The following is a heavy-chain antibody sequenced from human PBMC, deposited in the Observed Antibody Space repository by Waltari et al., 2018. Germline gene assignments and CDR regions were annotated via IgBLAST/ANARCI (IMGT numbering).Heavy chain of an antibody. Sequence: EVQLVESGGGLVQPGRSLRLSCAASGFTFDDYAMHWVRQAPGKGLEWVSGISWNSGSIGYADSVKGRFTISRDNAKNSLYLQMNSLRAEDTALYYCAKVYEYYYDSSGRGNAFDIWGQGTMVTVSS. CDR2: ISWNSGSI. J-gene: IGHJ3*02. CDR1: GFTFDDYA. V-gene: IGHV3-9*01. D-gene: IGHD3-22*01. CDR3: AKVYEYYYDSSGRGNAFDI.